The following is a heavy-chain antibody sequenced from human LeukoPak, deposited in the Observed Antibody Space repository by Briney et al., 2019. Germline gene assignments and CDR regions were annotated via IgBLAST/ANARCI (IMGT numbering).Heavy chain of an antibody. V-gene: IGHV3-33*05. CDR1: GFSFSTVA. D-gene: IGHD1-1*01. J-gene: IGHJ4*02. Sequence: GGSLRLSCAASGFSFSTVAMYWVRQAPGKGLEWVALISYDGGDKVYGDSVKGRFTISRDNSKNIMSLQMNSLTAEDMGVYYCAREGYNEWRYFDHWGQGTPVIVSS. CDR3: AREGYNEWRYFDH. CDR2: ISYDGGDK.